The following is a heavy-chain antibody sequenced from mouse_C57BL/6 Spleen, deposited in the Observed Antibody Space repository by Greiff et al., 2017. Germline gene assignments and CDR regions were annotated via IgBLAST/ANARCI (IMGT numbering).Heavy chain of an antibody. Sequence: EVKLMESGPGLVKPSQSLSLTCSVTGYSITSGYYWNWIRQFPGNKLEWMGYISYDGSNNYNPSLKNRISITRDTSKNQFFLKLNSVTTEDTATYYCARELGRDRYFDYWGQGTTLTVSS. CDR2: ISYDGSN. V-gene: IGHV3-6*01. D-gene: IGHD4-1*01. CDR3: ARELGRDRYFDY. CDR1: GYSITSGYY. J-gene: IGHJ2*01.